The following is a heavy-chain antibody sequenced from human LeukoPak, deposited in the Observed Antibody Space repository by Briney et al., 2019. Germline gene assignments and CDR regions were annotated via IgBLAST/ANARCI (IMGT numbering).Heavy chain of an antibody. CDR1: GGSISSYY. J-gene: IGHJ2*01. D-gene: IGHD6-19*01. V-gene: IGHV4-59*01. CDR2: IYYSGST. CDR3: ARDGSGAVAAIIPDWYFDL. Sequence: PSETLSLTCTVSGGSISSYYWSWIRQPPGKGVKWIGYIYYSGSTNYNPSLKSRVTISVDTSKNQFSLKLSSVTAADTAVYYCARDGSGAVAAIIPDWYFDLWGRGTLVTVSS.